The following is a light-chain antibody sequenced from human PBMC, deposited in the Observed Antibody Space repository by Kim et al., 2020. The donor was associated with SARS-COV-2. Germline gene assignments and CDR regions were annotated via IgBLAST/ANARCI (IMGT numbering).Light chain of an antibody. V-gene: IGLV2-14*03. J-gene: IGLJ2*01. Sequence: QSALTQPASVSGSPGQSITISCTGSSSDIGAYKYVSWYQQHPGKAPKLIIYDVTKRPAGVSSRFSGSKSGNTASLTISELQAEDGADYSCSSSTTTTSCVLFGCGTQLTVL. CDR1: SSDIGAYKY. CDR3: SSSTTTTSCVL. CDR2: DVT.